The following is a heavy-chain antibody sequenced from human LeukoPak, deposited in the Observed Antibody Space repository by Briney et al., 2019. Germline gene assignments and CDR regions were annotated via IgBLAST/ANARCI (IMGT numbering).Heavy chain of an antibody. CDR1: GGSFSGYY. V-gene: IGHV4-34*01. J-gene: IGHJ4*02. CDR3: ASYRIVGATTFDY. Sequence: SETLSLTCTVYGGSFSGYYWSWIRQPPGKGLEWIGEINHSGSTNYNPSLKSRVTISVDTSKNQFSLKLSSVTAADTAVYYCASYRIVGATTFDYWGQGTLVTVSS. CDR2: INHSGST. D-gene: IGHD1-26*01.